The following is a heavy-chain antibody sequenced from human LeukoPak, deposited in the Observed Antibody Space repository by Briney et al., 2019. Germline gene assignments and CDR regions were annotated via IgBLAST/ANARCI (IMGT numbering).Heavy chain of an antibody. D-gene: IGHD2/OR15-2a*01. CDR2: INGDGSST. CDR3: ATSLSKLDPYYYFGMDV. J-gene: IGHJ6*02. Sequence: GGSLRLSCTASGFTFSTSWMHWVRQAPGKGLVWVSRINGDGSSTSYADSVKGRFTISRDNAKNTLYLRMNSLRAEDTAVYYCATSLSKLDPYYYFGMDVWGQGTTVTVSS. CDR1: GFTFSTSW. V-gene: IGHV3-74*01.